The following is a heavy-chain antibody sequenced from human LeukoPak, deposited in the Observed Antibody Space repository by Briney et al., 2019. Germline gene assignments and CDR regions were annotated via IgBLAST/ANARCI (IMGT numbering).Heavy chain of an antibody. D-gene: IGHD2-15*01. J-gene: IGHJ4*02. V-gene: IGHV1-2*02. CDR1: GYTFTGYY. CDR2: INPNSGGT. Sequence: ASVKVSCTASGYTFTGYYMHWVRQAPGQGLEWMGWINPNSGGTNYTQKFQGRVTMTRDTSISTAYMELSRLRSDDTAVYYCARDRTLTSCYDYWGQGTLVTVSS. CDR3: ARDRTLTSCYDY.